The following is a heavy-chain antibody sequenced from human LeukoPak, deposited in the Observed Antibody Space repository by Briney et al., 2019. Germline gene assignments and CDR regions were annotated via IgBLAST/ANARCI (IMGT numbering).Heavy chain of an antibody. CDR3: ARVRYDGSGYSDAFDI. D-gene: IGHD3-22*01. V-gene: IGHV4-34*01. Sequence: PSETLSLTCAVYGGSFSGYYWSWIRQPPGKGLEWIGEINHSGSTNYNPSLKSRVTISVDTSKNQFSLKLSSVTAADTAVYYCARVRYDGSGYSDAFDIWGQGTMVTVSS. CDR2: INHSGST. J-gene: IGHJ3*02. CDR1: GGSFSGYY.